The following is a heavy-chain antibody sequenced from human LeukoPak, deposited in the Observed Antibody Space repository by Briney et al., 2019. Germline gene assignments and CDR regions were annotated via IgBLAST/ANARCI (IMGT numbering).Heavy chain of an antibody. J-gene: IGHJ4*02. CDR2: ITPIFGTA. D-gene: IGHD4-11*01. Sequence: ASVKVSCKASGGTFSSYAISWVRQAPGQGLEWMGRITPIFGTANYAQSFQGRVTITTDESTNTAYMELSSLRSEDTAMYYCARELPGDYSIGYWGQGTLVTVSS. V-gene: IGHV1-69*05. CDR1: GGTFSSYA. CDR3: ARELPGDYSIGY.